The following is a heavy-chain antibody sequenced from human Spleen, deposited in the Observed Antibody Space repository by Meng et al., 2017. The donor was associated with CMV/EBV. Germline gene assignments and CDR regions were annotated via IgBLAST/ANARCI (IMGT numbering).Heavy chain of an antibody. D-gene: IGHD6-19*01. CDR2: INWNGGST. V-gene: IGHV3-20*04. J-gene: IGHJ6*02. CDR3: ARDYGTGWSNGMDV. Sequence: GESLKISCAASGFTFSSYWMSWVRQAPGKGLEWVSGINWNGGSTGYADSVKGRFTISRDNAKNSLYLQMNSLRAEDTALYYCARDYGTGWSNGMDVWGQGTTVTVSS. CDR1: GFTFSSYW.